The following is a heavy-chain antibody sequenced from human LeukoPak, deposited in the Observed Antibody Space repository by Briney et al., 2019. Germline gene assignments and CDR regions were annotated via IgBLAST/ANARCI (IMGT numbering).Heavy chain of an antibody. D-gene: IGHD1-1*01. V-gene: IGHV1-2*02. CDR2: INPNSGGT. Sequence: ASVKVSCKASGYTFTGYYMHWVRQAPGQGLEWMGWINPNSGGTNYAQKFQGRVTMTRDTSISTAHMELSRLRSDDTAVYYCAKALRTTGMTGDYWGQGTLVTVSS. CDR3: AKALRTTGMTGDY. CDR1: GYTFTGYY. J-gene: IGHJ4*02.